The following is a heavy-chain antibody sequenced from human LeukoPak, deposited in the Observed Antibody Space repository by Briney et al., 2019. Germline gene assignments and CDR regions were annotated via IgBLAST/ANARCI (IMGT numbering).Heavy chain of an antibody. J-gene: IGHJ4*02. D-gene: IGHD3-22*01. CDR1: GFTFSSYG. CDR2: ISSGGGNT. CDR3: ARRDSSGYYYLVY. V-gene: IGHV3-23*01. Sequence: GGSLRLSCAASGFTFSSYGMSWVRQAPGKGLEWVSTISSGGGNTYYADSVKGRFTISRDNSKNTLYLQMNSLRGEDTAIYYCARRDSSGYYYLVYWGQGTLVTVSS.